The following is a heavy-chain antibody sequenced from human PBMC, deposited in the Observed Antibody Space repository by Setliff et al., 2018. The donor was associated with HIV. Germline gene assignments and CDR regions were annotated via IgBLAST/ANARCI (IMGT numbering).Heavy chain of an antibody. CDR1: GGSFSRSA. V-gene: IGHV1-69*13. D-gene: IGHD2-21*02. Sequence: SVKVSCKASGGSFSRSAFSWVRQAPGQGLEWMGGIIPMFDTANYAERFHGRVTMTADESTSTVYMELSRLRPEDTAVYYCARDLGGDDSRYWYFDVWGRGTLVTVSS. J-gene: IGHJ2*01. CDR3: ARDLGGDDSRYWYFDV. CDR2: IIPMFDTA.